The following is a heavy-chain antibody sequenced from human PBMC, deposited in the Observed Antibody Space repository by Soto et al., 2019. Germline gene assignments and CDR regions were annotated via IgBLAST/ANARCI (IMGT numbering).Heavy chain of an antibody. Sequence: GASVNVSCKVSGYTLTELSMHWVRQAPGKGLEWMGGFDPEDGETIYAQKFQGRVTMTEDTSTDTAYMELSSLRSEDTAVYYCATAYYDFWSGSAPHFDYWGQGTLVTVSS. D-gene: IGHD3-3*01. CDR3: ATAYYDFWSGSAPHFDY. V-gene: IGHV1-24*01. J-gene: IGHJ4*02. CDR1: GYTLTELS. CDR2: FDPEDGET.